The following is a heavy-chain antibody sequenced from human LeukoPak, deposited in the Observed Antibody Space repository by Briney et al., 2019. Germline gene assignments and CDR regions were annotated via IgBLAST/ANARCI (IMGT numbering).Heavy chain of an antibody. CDR1: GGSISSGGYY. CDR3: ARGLLWFGEPMYYFDY. Sequence: SQTLSLTCTVSGGSISSGGYYWSWIRQHPGKGLEWIGYIYYSGSTYYNPSLKSRVTISVDTSKNQFSLKLSSVTAADTAVYYCARGLLWFGEPMYYFDYWGQGILVTVSS. D-gene: IGHD3-10*01. J-gene: IGHJ4*02. CDR2: IYYSGST. V-gene: IGHV4-31*03.